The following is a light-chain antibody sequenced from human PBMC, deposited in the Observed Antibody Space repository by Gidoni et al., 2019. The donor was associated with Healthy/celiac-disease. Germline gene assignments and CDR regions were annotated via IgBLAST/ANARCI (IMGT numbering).Light chain of an antibody. V-gene: IGKV1-5*03. CDR1: QCISIW. CDR3: QQYNSYSSWT. J-gene: IGKJ1*01. Sequence: DLQMTQSPSTLSASVGDRVTITCRARQCISIWLAWYQQKPGKAPKLLIYKASSLVSGVPSRFSGSGSGTEFTLTISSLQPDYFATYYCQQYNSYSSWTFGQGTKVEIK. CDR2: KAS.